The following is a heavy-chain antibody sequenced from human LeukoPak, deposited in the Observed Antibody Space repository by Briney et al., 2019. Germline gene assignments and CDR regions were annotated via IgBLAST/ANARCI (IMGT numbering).Heavy chain of an antibody. CDR2: INHSGST. Sequence: PSQTLSLTCAVSGGSISSGGYSWSWVRQPPGKGLEWIGEINHSGSTNYNPSLKSRVTISIDTSKNQFSLKLSSVTAADTAVYYCARSKASGAFNWFDPWGQGTLVTVSS. CDR1: GGSISSGGYS. D-gene: IGHD3-10*01. V-gene: IGHV4-30-2*01. CDR3: ARSKASGAFNWFDP. J-gene: IGHJ5*02.